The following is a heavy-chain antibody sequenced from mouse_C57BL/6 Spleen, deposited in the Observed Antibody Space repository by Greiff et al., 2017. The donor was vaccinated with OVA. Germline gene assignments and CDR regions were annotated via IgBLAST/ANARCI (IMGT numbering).Heavy chain of an antibody. V-gene: IGHV1-63*01. D-gene: IGHD1-1*01. CDR3: ARRHYGSSYVDY. Sequence: VKLMESGAELVRPGTSVKMSCKASGYTFTNYWIGWAKQRPGHGLEWIGDIYPGGGYTNYNEKFKGKATLTADKSSSTAYMQFSSLTSEDSAICCCARRHYGSSYVDYWGKGTTLTVSS. CDR1: GYTFTNYW. J-gene: IGHJ2*01. CDR2: IYPGGGYT.